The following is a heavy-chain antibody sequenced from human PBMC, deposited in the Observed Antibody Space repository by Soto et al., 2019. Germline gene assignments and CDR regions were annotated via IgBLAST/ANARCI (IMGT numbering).Heavy chain of an antibody. J-gene: IGHJ4*02. V-gene: IGHV3-53*04. CDR1: GFTVSSNY. Sequence: GGSLRLSCAASGFTVSSNYMSWVRQAPGKGLEWVSVIYSGGSTYYADSVKGRFTISRHNSKNTLYLQMNSLRAEDTAVYYCARGSGRLHYYFDYWGQGTLVTVSS. CDR3: ARGSGRLHYYFDY. CDR2: IYSGGST. D-gene: IGHD3-3*01.